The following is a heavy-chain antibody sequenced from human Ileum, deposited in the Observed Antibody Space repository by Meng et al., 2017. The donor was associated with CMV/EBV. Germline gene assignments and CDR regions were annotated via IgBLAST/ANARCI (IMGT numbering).Heavy chain of an antibody. D-gene: IGHD4/OR15-4a*01. V-gene: IGHV1-2*06. CDR1: GYTFSAYS. CDR2: INPIKGAT. CDR3: TRQVVLTSQTRDY. Sequence: QVQLVQSGAEVKKPGASVQLPCQASGYTFSAYSMHWVRQAPGQGLEWMGRINPIKGATTYAQKFQGRVAMTGAVSINTAYLDLSGLTSDDTAVYYCTRQVVLTSQTRDYWGQGTLVTVSS. J-gene: IGHJ4*02.